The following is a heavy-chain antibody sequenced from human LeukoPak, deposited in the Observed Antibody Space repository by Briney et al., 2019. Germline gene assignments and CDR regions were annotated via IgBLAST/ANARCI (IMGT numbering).Heavy chain of an antibody. J-gene: IGHJ4*02. CDR2: INTNTGNP. D-gene: IGHD5-18*01. Sequence: ASVKVSCKASGYTFTSYAMNWVRQAPGQGLEWMGWINTNTGNPTYAQGFTGRFVFSLDTSVSTAYLQISSLKAEDTAVYYCARGGAPGYSYGYGGKTCDYWGQETLVTVSS. CDR3: ARGGAPGYSYGYGGKTCDY. V-gene: IGHV7-4-1*02. CDR1: GYTFTSYA.